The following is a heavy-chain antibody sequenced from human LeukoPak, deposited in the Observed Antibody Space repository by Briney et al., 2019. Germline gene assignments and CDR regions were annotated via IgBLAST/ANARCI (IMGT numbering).Heavy chain of an antibody. CDR1: GFIFSDYY. D-gene: IGHD6-19*01. J-gene: IGHJ2*01. Sequence: GGSLRLSCAPSGFIFSDYYMSWIRQAPGKGLEWVAYISSSGSTIYYADSVKGRSTISRDNARNSLYLQINSLRGEDTAIYYCARGKVLYSSGRNWFFDLWGRGTLVTVSS. CDR3: ARGKVLYSSGRNWFFDL. V-gene: IGHV3-11*04. CDR2: ISSSGSTI.